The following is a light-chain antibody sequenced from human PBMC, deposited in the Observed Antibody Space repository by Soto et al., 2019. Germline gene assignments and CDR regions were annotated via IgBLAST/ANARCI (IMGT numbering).Light chain of an antibody. CDR2: GAS. Sequence: EIVLTQSPGTLSLSPGERVTLSCRASQSVSSNFLAWYQQKPGQAPRLLIYGASNRAAGIPDRFSGSGSGTDFTLTISRLKPEDFAVYYCHQYSSSRRTFGQGTKVEIK. CDR1: QSVSSNF. J-gene: IGKJ1*01. CDR3: HQYSSSRRT. V-gene: IGKV3-20*01.